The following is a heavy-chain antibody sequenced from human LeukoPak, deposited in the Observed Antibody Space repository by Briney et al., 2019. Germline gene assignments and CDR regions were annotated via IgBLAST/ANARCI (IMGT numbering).Heavy chain of an antibody. V-gene: IGHV3-66*01. J-gene: IGHJ6*02. Sequence: GGSLRLSCAASGFTVSSNYMSWVRQAPGKGLEWVSVIYSGGSTYYADSVKGRFTISRDNSKNTLYLQMNSLRAEDTAAYYCARDFFWSGYYYGMDVWGQGTTVTVSS. CDR2: IYSGGST. D-gene: IGHD3-3*01. CDR1: GFTVSSNY. CDR3: ARDFFWSGYYYGMDV.